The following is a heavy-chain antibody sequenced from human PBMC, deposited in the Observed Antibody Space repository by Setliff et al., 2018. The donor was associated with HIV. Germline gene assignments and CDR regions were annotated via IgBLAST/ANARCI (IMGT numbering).Heavy chain of an antibody. V-gene: IGHV1-18*01. Sequence: ASVKVSCKASGDTFNNCAVTWVRQAPGQGLEWMGWISAYNGNTNYAQKLQGRVTMTTDTSASTAYMELRSLRSDDTAVYYCASATRVTDDAFDIWGQGTMVTVSS. CDR2: ISAYNGNT. J-gene: IGHJ3*02. D-gene: IGHD2-21*02. CDR1: GDTFNNCA. CDR3: ASATRVTDDAFDI.